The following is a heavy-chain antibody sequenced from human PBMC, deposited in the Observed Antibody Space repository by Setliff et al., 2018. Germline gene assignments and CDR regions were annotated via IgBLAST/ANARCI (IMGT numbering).Heavy chain of an antibody. Sequence: SETLSLTCTVSGDSLSGHYWSWIQQSPGKGLEWIAYVSYSGSPNYNPSLKSRVTISVDTSKNQFSLKLTSVTAADTAVYYCARDSPDQPGFNIWGQGTMVTVSS. V-gene: IGHV4-59*11. CDR2: VSYSGSP. CDR3: ARDSPDQPGFNI. CDR1: GDSLSGHY. J-gene: IGHJ3*02.